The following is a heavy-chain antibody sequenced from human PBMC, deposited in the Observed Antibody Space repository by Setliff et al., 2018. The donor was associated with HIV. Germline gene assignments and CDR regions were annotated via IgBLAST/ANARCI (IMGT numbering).Heavy chain of an antibody. V-gene: IGHV1-18*01. J-gene: IGHJ3*02. Sequence: ASVKVSCKTSGYTFSDYDVAWVRQAPGQGLEWMGWISGYSGHTSYAQKFQGRVTFTADESTSTAYMELSSLSSEDTAVYYSARDQTGVAAAAFGGGSAWSDEGFDIWGQGTMVTVSS. CDR3: ARDQTGVAAAAFGGGSAWSDEGFDI. CDR2: ISGYSGHT. D-gene: IGHD6-13*01. CDR1: GYTFSDYD.